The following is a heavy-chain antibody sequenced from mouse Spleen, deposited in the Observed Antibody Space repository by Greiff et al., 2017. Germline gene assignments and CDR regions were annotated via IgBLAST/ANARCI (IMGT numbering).Heavy chain of an antibody. CDR1: GYTFTSYW. V-gene: IGHV1-72*01. CDR3: ARRDGNYEGWFAY. Sequence: QVQLQQPGAELVKPGASVKLSCKASGYTFTSYWMHWVKQRPGRGLVWIGRIDHNSGGTKYNEKFKSKATLTVDKPSSTAYMQISSLTAEDSAVYYWARRDGNYEGWFAYWGEGTLVTVSA. D-gene: IGHD2-1*01. J-gene: IGHJ3*01. CDR2: IDHNSGGT.